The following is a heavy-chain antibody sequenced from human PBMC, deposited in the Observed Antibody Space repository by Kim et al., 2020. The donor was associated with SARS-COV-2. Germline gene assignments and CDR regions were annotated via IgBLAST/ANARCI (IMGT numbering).Heavy chain of an antibody. J-gene: IGHJ4*02. CDR3: AKASAAGWGADSFDY. D-gene: IGHD3-16*01. V-gene: IGHV3-9*01. Sequence: ESVKGRFTISRDNAKNSLYLQMNRLRAEDTALYYCAKASAAGWGADSFDYWGQGTLVTVSS.